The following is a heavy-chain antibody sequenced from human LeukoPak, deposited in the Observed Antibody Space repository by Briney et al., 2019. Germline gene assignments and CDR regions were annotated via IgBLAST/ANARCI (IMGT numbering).Heavy chain of an antibody. V-gene: IGHV3-66*04. J-gene: IGHJ3*02. Sequence: PGGSLRLSCAASGFTIISNYMSWVRQAPGKGLEWVSVLFSSGSTYYADSVKGRFTISRDNSKNTLYLQMNSLRAEDTAVYYCARRFTMVRGVIIDDFAFDIWGQGTMVTVSS. D-gene: IGHD3-10*01. CDR2: LFSSGST. CDR1: GFTIISNY. CDR3: ARRFTMVRGVIIDDFAFDI.